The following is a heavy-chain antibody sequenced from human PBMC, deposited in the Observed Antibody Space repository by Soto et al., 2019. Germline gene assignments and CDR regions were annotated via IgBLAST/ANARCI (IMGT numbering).Heavy chain of an antibody. J-gene: IGHJ4*02. Sequence: PGETLKMSCEASGLISANFSIHWVRQVPGKGLEWVSRIDNSGRSTSYADSVKGRFTIARDNAKTTVSLQMNSLRAEDTGVYYCAKDSWYFDLWSQGSLVTVAS. V-gene: IGHV3-74*01. CDR1: GLISANFS. CDR2: IDNSGRST. CDR3: AKDSWYFDL. D-gene: IGHD3-9*01.